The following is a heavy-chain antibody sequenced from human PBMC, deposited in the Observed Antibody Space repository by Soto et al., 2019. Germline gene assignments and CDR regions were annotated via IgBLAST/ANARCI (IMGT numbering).Heavy chain of an antibody. CDR3: ARGSSSWYFTADYFLY. CDR2: ISYDGGNT. D-gene: IGHD6-13*01. CDR1: GFSFNTYA. V-gene: IGHV3-30-3*01. Sequence: GGSLRLSCVTSGFSFNTYAVHWVRQAPGRGLECVAGISYDGGNTYYGDDVKGRFTISKDNSEATVYLEMNSLRPEDTAVYYCARGSSSWYFTADYFLYWCQGTPVTVSS. J-gene: IGHJ1*01.